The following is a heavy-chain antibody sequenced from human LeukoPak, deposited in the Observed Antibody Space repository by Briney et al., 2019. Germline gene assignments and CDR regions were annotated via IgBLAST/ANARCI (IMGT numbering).Heavy chain of an antibody. Sequence: PGGSLRLSCAASGFTFSSNWMHWVRQAPGKGLVWVSRINSDGRSTSYADSVKGRFTISRDNAKNTLYLQMNSLRAEDTAVYYCARLRRVDSAGWYDFDYWGQGTLVTVSS. J-gene: IGHJ4*02. D-gene: IGHD6-19*01. CDR3: ARLRRVDSAGWYDFDY. V-gene: IGHV3-74*01. CDR2: INSDGRST. CDR1: GFTFSSNW.